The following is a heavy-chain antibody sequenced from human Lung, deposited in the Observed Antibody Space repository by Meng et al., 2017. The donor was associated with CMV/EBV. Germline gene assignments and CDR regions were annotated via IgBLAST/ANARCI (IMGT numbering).Heavy chain of an antibody. D-gene: IGHD3-10*01. Sequence: VQLQASGPGLVKASQTLSLTCTVSGGSISSGGYYWSWIRQHPGKGLEWIGYIHSSGSTYYNPSLRSRLTISVDTSKKQFSLKLSSVTAADTAVYYCARASYGSGSPLGESWFDPWGQGTLVTVSS. J-gene: IGHJ5*02. CDR1: GGSISSGGYY. CDR2: IHSSGST. CDR3: ARASYGSGSPLGESWFDP. V-gene: IGHV4-31*03.